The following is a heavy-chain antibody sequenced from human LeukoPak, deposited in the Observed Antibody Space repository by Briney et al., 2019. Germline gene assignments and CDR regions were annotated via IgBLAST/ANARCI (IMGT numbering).Heavy chain of an antibody. D-gene: IGHD5-12*01. J-gene: IGHJ4*02. CDR2: IGASSGST. CDR1: GFSISNSA. CDR3: AKGAYDYIEMGYFDY. Sequence: GGSLRLSCAASGFSISNSAMSWVRQAPGKGLEWVSLIGASSGSTFYADSVKGRFTISRDSSKNTLYLQMNSLRAEDMAVYYCAKGAYDYIEMGYFDYWGQGTLVTVSS. V-gene: IGHV3-23*01.